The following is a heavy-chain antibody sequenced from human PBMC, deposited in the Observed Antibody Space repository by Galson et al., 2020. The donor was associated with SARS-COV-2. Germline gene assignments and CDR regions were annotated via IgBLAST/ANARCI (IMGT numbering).Heavy chain of an antibody. V-gene: IGHV3-30*04. Sequence: GGSLRLSCAASGFTFSSYAMHWVRQAPGKGLEWVAVISYDGSNKYYADSVKGRFTISRDNSKNTLYLQMNSLRAEDTAVYYCARDFVDTTMATTHYYYYYGMDVWGQGTTVTVSS. CDR1: GFTFSSYA. CDR3: ARDFVDTTMATTHYYYYYGMDV. CDR2: ISYDGSNK. J-gene: IGHJ6*02. D-gene: IGHD5-18*01.